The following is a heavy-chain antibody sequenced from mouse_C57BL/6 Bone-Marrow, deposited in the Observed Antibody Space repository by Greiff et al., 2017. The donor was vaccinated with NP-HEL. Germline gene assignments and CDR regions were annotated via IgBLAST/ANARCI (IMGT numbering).Heavy chain of an antibody. CDR2: IDPETGGT. D-gene: IGHD1-1*01. Sequence: QVQLQQSGAELVRPGASVTLSCKASGYTFTDYEMHWVKQTPVHGLEWIGAIDPETGGTAYNQKFKGKAILTADKSSSTAYMELRSLTSEDSAVYYCTRAYGTVVDYWGQGTTLTVSS. CDR1: GYTFTDYE. CDR3: TRAYGTVVDY. V-gene: IGHV1-15*01. J-gene: IGHJ2*01.